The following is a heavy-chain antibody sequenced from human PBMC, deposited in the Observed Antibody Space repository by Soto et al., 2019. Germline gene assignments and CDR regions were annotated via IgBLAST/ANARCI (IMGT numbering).Heavy chain of an antibody. J-gene: IGHJ4*02. CDR1: GFTFSTYS. Sequence: GGSLRLSCAASGFTFSTYSMNWVRQAPGKGLEWVSYISSSSSTIFYTDSVKGRFTVSRDNAKNSLYLQMNSLRAEDTAVYYCARLTHHYDSSGPSAYWGQETLVTVSS. V-gene: IGHV3-48*01. D-gene: IGHD3-22*01. CDR2: ISSSSSTI. CDR3: ARLTHHYDSSGPSAY.